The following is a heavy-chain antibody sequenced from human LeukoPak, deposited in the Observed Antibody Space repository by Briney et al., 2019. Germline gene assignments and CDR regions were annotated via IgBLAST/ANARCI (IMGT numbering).Heavy chain of an antibody. CDR2: ISSSSSTI. D-gene: IGHD2-2*01. J-gene: IGHJ4*02. Sequence: GVSLRHSCAASGFTFNNYNMNRVRQAPGKGLEWVSYISSSSSTIYYADSVKGRFTISRDNAKNSLYLQMNSLRAEDTAVYYCASDYCSSTSCYFHYWGQGTLVTVFS. V-gene: IGHV3-48*01. CDR1: GFTFNNYN. CDR3: ASDYCSSTSCYFHY.